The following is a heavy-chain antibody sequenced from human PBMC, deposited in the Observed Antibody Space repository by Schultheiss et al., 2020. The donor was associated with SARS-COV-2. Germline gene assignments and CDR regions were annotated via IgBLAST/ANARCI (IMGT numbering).Heavy chain of an antibody. D-gene: IGHD3-10*01. CDR2: FSWNSGSI. V-gene: IGHV3-9*01. J-gene: IGHJ3*02. CDR1: GFTFDDYA. CDR3: TGGFGELLDAFDI. Sequence: GGSLRLSCAASGFTFDDYAMHWVRQAPGKGLEWVSGFSWNSGSIGYADSVKGRFTISRDNAKNSLYLLMNSLRAEDTALYDCTGGFGELLDAFDIWGQGTRVTVSS.